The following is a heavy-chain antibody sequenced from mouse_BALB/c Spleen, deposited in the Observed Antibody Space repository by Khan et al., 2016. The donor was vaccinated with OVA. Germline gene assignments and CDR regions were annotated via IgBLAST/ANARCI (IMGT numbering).Heavy chain of an antibody. V-gene: IGHV3-2*02. D-gene: IGHD2-3*01. Sequence: EVKLLESGPGLVKPSQSLSLTCTVTGYSITSDYAWNWIRQFPGNKLEWMGYISSSGSTNYNPALKSRISTTRDTSKNQFFLQLNSVTTEDTATYYCARDGSRYNYAMDYWGQGTSVTVSS. CDR3: ARDGSRYNYAMDY. CDR2: ISSSGST. J-gene: IGHJ4*01. CDR1: GYSITSDYA.